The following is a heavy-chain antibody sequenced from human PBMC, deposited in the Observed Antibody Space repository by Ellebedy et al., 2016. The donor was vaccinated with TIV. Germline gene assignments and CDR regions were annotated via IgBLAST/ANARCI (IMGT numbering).Heavy chain of an antibody. J-gene: IGHJ4*02. D-gene: IGHD3-10*01. CDR1: GFTFSNSG. CDR2: IWYDGSHR. V-gene: IGHV3-33*01. CDR3: ARDRVRLDY. Sequence: GESLKISCAASGFTFSNSGMSWVRQAPGKGLEWVADIWYDGSHRNYADSVKGRFTISRDNSNNTVYLQMSSLRAEDTAVYYCARDRVRLDYWGQGILVTVSS.